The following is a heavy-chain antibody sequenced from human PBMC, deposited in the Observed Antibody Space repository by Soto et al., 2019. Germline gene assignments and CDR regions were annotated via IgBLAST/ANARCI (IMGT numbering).Heavy chain of an antibody. D-gene: IGHD3-22*01. CDR1: GFTFSDYY. V-gene: IGHV3-11*01. CDR2: ISSSGSTI. J-gene: IGHJ6*02. CDR3: ARVLYYYDCSGYPKPDYYYYGMDV. Sequence: GGSLRLSCAASGFTFSDYYMSWIRQAPGKGLEWVSYISSSGSTIYYADSVKGRFTISRDNAKNSLYLQMNSLRAEDTAVYYCARVLYYYDCSGYPKPDYYYYGMDVWGQGTTVTVSS.